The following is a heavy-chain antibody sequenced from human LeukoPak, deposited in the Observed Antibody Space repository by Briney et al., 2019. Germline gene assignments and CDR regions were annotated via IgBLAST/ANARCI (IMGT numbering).Heavy chain of an antibody. Sequence: ASVKVSCKASGYTFTGYYMHWVRQAPGQGLEWMGWINPNSGGTNYAQKFQGRVTVTRDTSISTAYMELSRLRSDDAAVYYCARALHVVPAANDFDYWGQGTLVTVSS. CDR2: INPNSGGT. CDR1: GYTFTGYY. J-gene: IGHJ4*02. D-gene: IGHD2-2*01. CDR3: ARALHVVPAANDFDY. V-gene: IGHV1-2*02.